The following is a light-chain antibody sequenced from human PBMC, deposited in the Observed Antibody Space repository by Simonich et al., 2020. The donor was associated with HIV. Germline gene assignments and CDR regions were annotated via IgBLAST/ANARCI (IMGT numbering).Light chain of an antibody. CDR1: QGISSD. J-gene: IGKJ3*01. Sequence: AIRMTQSPSSLSASTGDRVTITCRASQGISSDLAWYQQKPGKAPKLLIYAASTLQSGVPSRFSGSGSVTDFTLTISCLQSEDFATYYCQQYYSYPFTFGPGTKVDIK. CDR3: QQYYSYPFT. V-gene: IGKV1-8*01. CDR2: AAS.